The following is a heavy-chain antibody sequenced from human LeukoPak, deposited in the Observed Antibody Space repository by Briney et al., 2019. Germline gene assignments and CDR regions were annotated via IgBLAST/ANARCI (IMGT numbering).Heavy chain of an antibody. J-gene: IGHJ3*02. CDR1: GYSFTSYW. Sequence: GESLKISCKGSGYSFTSYWIGWVRQMPGKGLEWMGIIYPGDSDTRYSPSFQGQVTISADKSISTAYLQWSSLKASDTAMYYCARTIPYPRNHSKRRHAFDIWGQGTMVTVSS. CDR3: ARTIPYPRNHSKRRHAFDI. D-gene: IGHD1-14*01. CDR2: IYPGDSDT. V-gene: IGHV5-51*01.